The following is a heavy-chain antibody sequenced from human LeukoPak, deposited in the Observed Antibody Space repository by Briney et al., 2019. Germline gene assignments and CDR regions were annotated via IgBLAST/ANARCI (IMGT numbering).Heavy chain of an antibody. CDR1: GFTFSSYA. CDR2: ISGSGGST. CDR3: AKGHLPYSSSWSDY. V-gene: IGHV3-23*01. D-gene: IGHD6-13*01. Sequence: GGSLRLSCAASGFTFSSYAMSWVRQAPGKGLEWVSAISGSGGSTYYADSVKGRFTISRDNSKNMLYLQMNSLRAEDTAVYYCAKGHLPYSSSWSDYWGQGTLVTVSS. J-gene: IGHJ4*02.